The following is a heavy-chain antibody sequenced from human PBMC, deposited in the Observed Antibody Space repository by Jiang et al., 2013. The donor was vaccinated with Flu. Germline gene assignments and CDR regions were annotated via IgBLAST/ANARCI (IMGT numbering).Heavy chain of an antibody. D-gene: IGHD3-3*01. CDR1: GGSFSGYY. V-gene: IGHV4-34*01. CDR3: ARWGSYYDFWSGYYMDKRNFDY. Sequence: SLTCAVYGGSFSGYYWSWIRQPPGKGLEWIGEINHSGSTNYNPSLKSRVTISVDTSKNQFSLKLSSVTAADTAVYYCARWGSYYDFWSGYYMDKRNFDYWGQGTLVTVSS. J-gene: IGHJ4*02. CDR2: INHSGST.